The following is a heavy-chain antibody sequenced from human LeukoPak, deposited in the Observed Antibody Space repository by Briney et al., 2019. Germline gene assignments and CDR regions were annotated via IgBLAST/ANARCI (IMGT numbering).Heavy chain of an antibody. D-gene: IGHD3-22*01. Sequence: GESLKISCKGSGYSFTSYWIGWVRQMPGKGLEWMGIIYPGDSDTRYSPSFQGQVTISADKSISTAYLQWSSLKASDTAMYYCARLGHGSPYYYDSSGYYAGFDPWGQGTLVTVSS. CDR2: IYPGDSDT. CDR1: GYSFTSYW. J-gene: IGHJ5*02. CDR3: ARLGHGSPYYYDSSGYYAGFDP. V-gene: IGHV5-51*01.